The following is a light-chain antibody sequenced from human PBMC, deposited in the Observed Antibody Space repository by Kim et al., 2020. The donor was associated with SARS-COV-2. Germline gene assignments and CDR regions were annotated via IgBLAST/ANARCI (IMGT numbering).Light chain of an antibody. CDR2: GAS. V-gene: IGKV3-15*01. J-gene: IGKJ4*01. Sequence: GSPGEKATLSCRASQSVGNFLAWYQQKPGQAPRLLIFGASTRTTGIPARFSGSGSGTEFTLTISSLQSEDFAVYYCQQYTNWPLTFGGGTKVDIK. CDR3: QQYTNWPLT. CDR1: QSVGNF.